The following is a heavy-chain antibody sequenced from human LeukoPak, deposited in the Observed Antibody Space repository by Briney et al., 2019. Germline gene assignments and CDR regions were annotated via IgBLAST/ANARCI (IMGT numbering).Heavy chain of an antibody. Sequence: TSVKVSCKASGFTFTSSAVQWVRQVRGQRLEWVGWIVVGSGNTNYAQKFQERVTITRDMSTSTAYMELSSLRSEDTAVYYCAAGLRSYDSSGYYAFDIWGQGTMVTVSS. J-gene: IGHJ3*02. CDR1: GFTFTSSA. CDR2: IVVGSGNT. V-gene: IGHV1-58*01. CDR3: AAGLRSYDSSGYYAFDI. D-gene: IGHD3-22*01.